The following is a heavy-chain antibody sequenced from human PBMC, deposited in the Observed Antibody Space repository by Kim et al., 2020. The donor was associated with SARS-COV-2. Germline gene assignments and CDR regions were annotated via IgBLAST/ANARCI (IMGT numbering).Heavy chain of an antibody. J-gene: IGHJ4*02. Sequence: SETLSLTCTVSGGSISSGAHYWTWIRQHPGKGLEWIGYIYYSGSTYYNPSLKSRVTISVDTSKNQFSLKLSSVTAADTAVYYCARDHGGGYYFDSWGQG. CDR2: IYYSGST. D-gene: IGHD3-22*01. CDR3: ARDHGGGYYFDS. CDR1: GGSISSGAHY. V-gene: IGHV4-31*03.